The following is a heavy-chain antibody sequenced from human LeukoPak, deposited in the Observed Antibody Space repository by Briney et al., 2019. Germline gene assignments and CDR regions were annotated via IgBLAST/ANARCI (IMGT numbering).Heavy chain of an antibody. Sequence: GGSLRLSCAVSGFTFSSYNMNWVRQATGKGLEWVSCISSSSSYIYYADSVKGRFTISRDNAKNPLYLQMNSLRAEDTAVYYCARDPVEGLFDGYYYGMDVWGKGTTVTVSS. CDR1: GFTFSSYN. CDR3: ARDPVEGLFDGYYYGMDV. V-gene: IGHV3-21*01. J-gene: IGHJ6*04. CDR2: ISSSSSYI. D-gene: IGHD3-3*01.